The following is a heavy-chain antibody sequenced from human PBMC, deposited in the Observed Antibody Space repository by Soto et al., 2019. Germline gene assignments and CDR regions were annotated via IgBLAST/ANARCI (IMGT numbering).Heavy chain of an antibody. CDR1: DGSISSGGYY. Sequence: QVQLQESGPGLVKPSQTLSLTCTVSDGSISSGGYYWSWIRQHPGKGLEWIGYIYYSGSTYYNPSLKSRVTISVDTSKNQFSLKLSSVTAADTAVYYCARVRYYGSGSYYVDYWGQGTLVTVSS. D-gene: IGHD3-10*01. J-gene: IGHJ4*02. CDR2: IYYSGST. V-gene: IGHV4-31*03. CDR3: ARVRYYGSGSYYVDY.